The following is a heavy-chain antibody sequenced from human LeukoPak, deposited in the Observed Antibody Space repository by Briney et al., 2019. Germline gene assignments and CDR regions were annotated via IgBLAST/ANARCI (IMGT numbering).Heavy chain of an antibody. CDR2: INHSGST. J-gene: IGHJ3*02. Sequence: SETLSLTCVVYGGSFSGYYWSWIRQPPGKGLEWIGQINHSGSTNYNTSLKSRVTISVDTSKNQFSLKLSSVTAADTAVYYCARLVGDSSGYTDAFVIWGQGTMVTVSS. D-gene: IGHD3-22*01. V-gene: IGHV4-34*01. CDR3: ARLVGDSSGYTDAFVI. CDR1: GGSFSGYY.